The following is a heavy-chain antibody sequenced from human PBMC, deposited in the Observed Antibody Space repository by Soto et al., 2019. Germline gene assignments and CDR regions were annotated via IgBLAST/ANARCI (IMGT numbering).Heavy chain of an antibody. CDR2: IKQDGSEK. J-gene: IGHJ6*02. CDR1: GFTFSTYW. D-gene: IGHD6-19*01. Sequence: PGGSLRLSCAASGFTFSTYWMSWVRQAPGKGLEWVANIKQDGSEKYYVDSVRGRLTVSRDNAKSSLYLQMNSLRVEDTAVYYCATYPHRDSAPVYVWGQGTTVTVSS. V-gene: IGHV3-7*01. CDR3: ATYPHRDSAPVYV.